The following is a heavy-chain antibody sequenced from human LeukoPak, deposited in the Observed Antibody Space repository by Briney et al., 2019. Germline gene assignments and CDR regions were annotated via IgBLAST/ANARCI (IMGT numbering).Heavy chain of an antibody. Sequence: RGSLRLSCAASGFTFSSYEMNWVRQAPGKGLEWVSYISSSGSTIYYADSVKGRFTISRDNAKNSLYLQMNSLRAEDTAVYYCASNIGLRYFDWLQVDYWGQGTLVTVSS. CDR3: ASNIGLRYFDWLQVDY. D-gene: IGHD3-9*01. V-gene: IGHV3-48*03. CDR1: GFTFSSYE. J-gene: IGHJ4*02. CDR2: ISSSGSTI.